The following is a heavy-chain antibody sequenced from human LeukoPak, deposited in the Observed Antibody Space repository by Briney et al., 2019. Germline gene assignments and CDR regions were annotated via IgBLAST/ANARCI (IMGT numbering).Heavy chain of an antibody. Sequence: ASVKVSCKASGCTFASYVINWVRQATGQGLEWMGWMNPNSGNTNYAQKFQGRVTMTSNTSINTAYMELTSLQSEDTAVYYCARVRYAMTSHLAYWGQGTLVTVSS. J-gene: IGHJ4*02. CDR3: ARVRYAMTSHLAY. CDR1: GCTFASYV. V-gene: IGHV1-8*01. CDR2: MNPNSGNT. D-gene: IGHD3-16*01.